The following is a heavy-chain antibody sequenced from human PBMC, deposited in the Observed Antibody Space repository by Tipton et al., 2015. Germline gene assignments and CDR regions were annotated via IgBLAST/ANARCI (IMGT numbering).Heavy chain of an antibody. CDR1: GGSFYTYY. D-gene: IGHD5-24*01. Sequence: LRLSCSLSGGSFYTYYGTWIRQPPGQGLEWIGEIYHSGTTNYNPSLRGRFTISLRTSKNQLSLKVDSVTAADTAIYYCARGGSPIIEMAYHHYGLDVWGQGTTVTVS. V-gene: IGHV4-34*01. CDR2: IYHSGTT. J-gene: IGHJ6*02. CDR3: ARGGSPIIEMAYHHYGLDV.